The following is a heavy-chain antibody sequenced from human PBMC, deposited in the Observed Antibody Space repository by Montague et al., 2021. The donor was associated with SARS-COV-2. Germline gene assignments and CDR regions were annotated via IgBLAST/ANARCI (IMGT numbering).Heavy chain of an antibody. J-gene: IGHJ6*02. CDR1: GFTVSSNY. CDR3: ARDLTYGSGGSYYYYGMDV. V-gene: IGHV3-53*04. D-gene: IGHD3-10*01. Sequence: SLRLSCAASGFTVSSNYMSWVRQAPGKGLEWVSVIYSGGSTYYADSVKGRFTISRHNTKNTLYLQMNSLRAEDTAVYYCARDLTYGSGGSYYYYGMDVWGQGTTVTVSS. CDR2: IYSGGST.